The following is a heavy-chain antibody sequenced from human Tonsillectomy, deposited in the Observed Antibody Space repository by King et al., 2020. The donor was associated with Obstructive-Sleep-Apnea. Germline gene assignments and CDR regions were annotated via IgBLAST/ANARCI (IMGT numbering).Heavy chain of an antibody. CDR2: ISWKSGSI. D-gene: IGHD5-18*01. Sequence: VQLVESGGGLVQPGRSLRLSCTASGFTFDDYAMHWVRQAAGKGLEWVSGISWKSGSIGYADSVKGRFTISRDNAKNSLYLQMNSLRAEDSALYYCVNDIGYSAPRHDYGLDVWGQGTTVTVSS. CDR3: VNDIGYSAPRHDYGLDV. V-gene: IGHV3-9*01. CDR1: GFTFDDYA. J-gene: IGHJ6*02.